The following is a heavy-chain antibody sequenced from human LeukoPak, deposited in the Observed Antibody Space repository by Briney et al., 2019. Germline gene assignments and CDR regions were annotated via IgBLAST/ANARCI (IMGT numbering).Heavy chain of an antibody. J-gene: IGHJ4*02. CDR3: ARHRDGSGSYRGFVDY. Sequence: GESLKISCKGSGYSFTSYWISWVRQMPGKGLEWMGIIYPGDSDTRYSPSFQGQVTISADKSISTAYLQWSSLKASDTAMYYCARHRDGSGSYRGFVDYWGQGTLVTVSS. D-gene: IGHD3-10*01. CDR1: GYSFTSYW. CDR2: IYPGDSDT. V-gene: IGHV5-51*01.